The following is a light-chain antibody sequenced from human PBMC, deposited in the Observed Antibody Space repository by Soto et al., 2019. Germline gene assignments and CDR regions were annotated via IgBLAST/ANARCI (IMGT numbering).Light chain of an antibody. CDR3: HHYDNLPL. Sequence: DVQMTKPPSSLSASVGDRVTITCQASQDIRKYLNWYQQKPGKAPKLLIYDASNLETGVPSRFSGSGSGTNFTFTINSLQPEDIATYYCHHYDNLPLFGGGTKVDIK. CDR1: QDIRKY. V-gene: IGKV1-33*01. J-gene: IGKJ4*01. CDR2: DAS.